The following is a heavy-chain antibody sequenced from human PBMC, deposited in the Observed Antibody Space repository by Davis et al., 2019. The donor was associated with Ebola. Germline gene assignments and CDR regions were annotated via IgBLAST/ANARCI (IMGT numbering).Heavy chain of an antibody. Sequence: PSETLSLTCAVSGGSISSSNWWSWVRQPPGKGLEWIGEIYHSGSTNYNPSLKSRVTISVDKSKNQFSLKLSSVTAADTAVYYCAGPVRGIAAADDYWGQGTLVTVSS. CDR1: GGSISSSNW. V-gene: IGHV4-4*02. D-gene: IGHD6-13*01. CDR3: AGPVRGIAAADDY. J-gene: IGHJ4*02. CDR2: IYHSGST.